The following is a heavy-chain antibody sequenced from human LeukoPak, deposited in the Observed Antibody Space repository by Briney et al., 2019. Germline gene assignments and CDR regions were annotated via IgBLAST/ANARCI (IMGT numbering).Heavy chain of an antibody. J-gene: IGHJ6*02. CDR1: GFTVSSNY. Sequence: GGSLRLSCAASGFTVSSNYMSWVRQAPGKGLEWVSVIYSGGSTYYADSVKGRFTISRDNSKNTLYLQMNSLRAEDTAVYYCAKTRAYCGGDCYSHYYYGMDVWGQGTTVTVSS. V-gene: IGHV3-53*01. CDR2: IYSGGST. CDR3: AKTRAYCGGDCYSHYYYGMDV. D-gene: IGHD2-21*02.